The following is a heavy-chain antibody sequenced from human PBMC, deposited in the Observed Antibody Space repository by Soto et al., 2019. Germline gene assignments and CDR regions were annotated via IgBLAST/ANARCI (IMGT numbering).Heavy chain of an antibody. J-gene: IGHJ4*02. Sequence: QVQLVQSGAEVKKPGASVKVSCKASGYTFTSYYMHWVRQAPGQGLEWMGIINPSGGSTSYAQKFQGRVTMTRDTSTSIVHMELSSLRSEDTAVYYCARDGELGYCSGGSCYDYWGQGTLVTVSS. D-gene: IGHD2-15*01. CDR2: INPSGGST. V-gene: IGHV1-46*03. CDR3: ARDGELGYCSGGSCYDY. CDR1: GYTFTSYY.